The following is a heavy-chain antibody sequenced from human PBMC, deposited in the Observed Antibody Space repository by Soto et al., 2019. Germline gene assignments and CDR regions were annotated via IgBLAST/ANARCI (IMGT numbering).Heavy chain of an antibody. V-gene: IGHV5-51*01. D-gene: IGHD2-2*01. J-gene: IGHJ5*02. CDR1: GYSFTSYW. Sequence: PGESLKISCKGSGYSFTSYWIGWVRQMPGKGLEWMGIIYPGDSDTRYRPSFQGQVTISADKSISTAYLQWSSLKASDTAMYYCARQSPYCSSTSCLPWFDPWGQGTLVTVSS. CDR2: IYPGDSDT. CDR3: ARQSPYCSSTSCLPWFDP.